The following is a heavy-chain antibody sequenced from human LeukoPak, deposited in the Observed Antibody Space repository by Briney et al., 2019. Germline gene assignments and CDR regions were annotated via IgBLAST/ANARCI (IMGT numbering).Heavy chain of an antibody. CDR3: AKDLAIAARPVFDY. CDR2: INTDGRST. D-gene: IGHD6-6*01. Sequence: GGSLRLSCAASGFNFGGYWMNWVRQVPGKGPVWVARINTDGRSTSYAPSVKGRFTISRDNAKSTLHLQMNSLRAEDTARYYCAKDLAIAARPVFDYWGRGTLVTVSS. V-gene: IGHV3-74*01. CDR1: GFNFGGYW. J-gene: IGHJ4*02.